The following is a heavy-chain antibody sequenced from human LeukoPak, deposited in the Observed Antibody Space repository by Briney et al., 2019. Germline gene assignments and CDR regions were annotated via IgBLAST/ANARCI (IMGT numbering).Heavy chain of an antibody. CDR3: ARIRLHYFDY. J-gene: IGHJ4*02. V-gene: IGHV4-31*03. CDR1: GGSISSGGYY. Sequence: SQTLSLTCTVSGGSISSGGYYWSWIRQHPGTGLEWIGYIYYSGSTYYNPSLKSRVTISVDASKNQFSLKLSSVTAADTAVYYCARIRLHYFDYWGQGTLVTVPS. CDR2: IYYSGST.